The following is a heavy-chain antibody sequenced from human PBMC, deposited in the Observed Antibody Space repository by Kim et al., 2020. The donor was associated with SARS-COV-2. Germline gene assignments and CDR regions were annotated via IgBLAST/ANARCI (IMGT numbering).Heavy chain of an antibody. CDR3: ARSAIALDY. CDR2: GNP. D-gene: IGHD6-13*01. Sequence: GNPTDAQGFTGRFVFSLDTSVSTAYLQISSLKAEDTAVYYCARSAIALDYWGQGTLVTVSS. J-gene: IGHJ4*02. V-gene: IGHV7-4-1*02.